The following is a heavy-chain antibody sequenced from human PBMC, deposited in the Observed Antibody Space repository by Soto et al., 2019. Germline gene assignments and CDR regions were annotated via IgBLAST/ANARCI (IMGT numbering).Heavy chain of an antibody. V-gene: IGHV3-23*01. D-gene: IGHD3-9*01. CDR1: GFTFSSYA. CDR3: AKDGSGYDILTGYYKKSSEPNNYGMDV. CDR2: ISGSGGST. J-gene: IGHJ6*02. Sequence: GGSLRLSCAASGFTFSSYAMSWVRQAPGKGLEWVSAISGSGGSTYYADSVKGRFTISRDNSKNTLYLQMNSLRAEDTAVYYCAKDGSGYDILTGYYKKSSEPNNYGMDVWGQGTTVTVSS.